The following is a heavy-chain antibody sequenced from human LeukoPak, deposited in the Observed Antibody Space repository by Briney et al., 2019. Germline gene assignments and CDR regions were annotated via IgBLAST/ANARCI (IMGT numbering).Heavy chain of an antibody. CDR2: IIPIFGTA. D-gene: IGHD2-2*01. J-gene: IGHJ5*02. Sequence: SVKVSCKASGGTFSSYAISWVRQAPGQGLEWMGGIIPIFGTANYAQKFQGRVTITTDESTSTAYMELSSLRSEDTAVYYCARGPNCSSTSCYWFDPWGQGTLVTVSS. CDR3: ARGPNCSSTSCYWFDP. V-gene: IGHV1-69*05. CDR1: GGTFSSYA.